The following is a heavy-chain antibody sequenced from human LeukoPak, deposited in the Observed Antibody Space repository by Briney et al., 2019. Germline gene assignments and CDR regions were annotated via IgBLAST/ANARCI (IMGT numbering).Heavy chain of an antibody. V-gene: IGHV3-33*01. D-gene: IGHD6-13*01. CDR3: ARDPPLITATGSRYFQH. J-gene: IGHJ1*01. CDR2: IWYDGSNK. Sequence: GGSLRLSCAASGFTFSSYGMHWVRQAPGKGLEWVAVIWYDGSNKYYADSVKGRFTISRDNSKNTLYLQMNSLRAEDTAVYYCARDPPLITATGSRYFQHWGQGTLVTVSS. CDR1: GFTFSSYG.